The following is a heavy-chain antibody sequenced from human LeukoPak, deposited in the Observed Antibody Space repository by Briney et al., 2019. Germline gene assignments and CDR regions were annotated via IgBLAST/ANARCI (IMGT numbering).Heavy chain of an antibody. D-gene: IGHD2-2*01. CDR3: ARAPMGTAAFY. V-gene: IGHV1-8*01. J-gene: IGHJ4*02. CDR1: GYTFTNFD. CDR2: MNPVTGDA. Sequence: ASVKVSCKASGYTFTNFDINWVRQAPGQGLEWMEWMNPVTGDAGSTQKFQGRVTLTRDTSISTAYMELSSLTSDDTALYYCARAPMGTAAFYWGQGTLVTVSS.